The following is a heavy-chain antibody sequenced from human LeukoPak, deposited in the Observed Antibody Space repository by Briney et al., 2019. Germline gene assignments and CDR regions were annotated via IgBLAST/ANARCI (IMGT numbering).Heavy chain of an antibody. CDR2: INHSGST. CDR3: ARVRGYSRTKSLDY. D-gene: IGHD5-18*01. V-gene: IGHV4-34*01. Sequence: SETLSLTCAVYGGSFSGYYWSWIRQPPGKGLEWIGEINHSGSTNYNPSLKSRVTISVDTSKNQFSLRLSSVTAADTAVYYCARVRGYSRTKSLDYWGQGTLVTVS. CDR1: GGSFSGYY. J-gene: IGHJ4*02.